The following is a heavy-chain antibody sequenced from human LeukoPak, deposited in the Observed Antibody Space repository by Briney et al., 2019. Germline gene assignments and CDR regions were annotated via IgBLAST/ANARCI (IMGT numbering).Heavy chain of an antibody. CDR3: ARGPYSSSSPFDY. Sequence: GGSLRLSCAASGFTFSSYGMHWVRQAPGKGLEWVAVIWYDGSNKYYADSVKDRFTISRDNSKNTLYLQMNSLRAEDTAVYYCARGPYSSSSPFDYWGQGTTVTVSS. CDR1: GFTFSSYG. V-gene: IGHV3-33*01. D-gene: IGHD6-6*01. CDR2: IWYDGSNK. J-gene: IGHJ4*02.